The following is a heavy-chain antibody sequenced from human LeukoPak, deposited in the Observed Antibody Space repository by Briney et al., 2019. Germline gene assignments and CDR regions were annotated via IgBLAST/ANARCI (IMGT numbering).Heavy chain of an antibody. CDR3: ARQPSSWFTSFDS. D-gene: IGHD6-13*01. V-gene: IGHV4-59*01. J-gene: IGHJ4*02. CDR1: GGSLSSYF. CDR2: IYYSGST. Sequence: KASETLSLTCTVSGGSLSSYFWSWIRQPPGKGLEWIAYIYYSGSTNYNPSLKSRVTTSVDTSKNQFSLKLSSVTAADTAVYYCARQPSSWFTSFDSWGQGTLVTVSS.